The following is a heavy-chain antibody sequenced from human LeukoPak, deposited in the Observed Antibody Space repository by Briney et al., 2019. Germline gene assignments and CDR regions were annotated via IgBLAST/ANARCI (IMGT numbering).Heavy chain of an antibody. Sequence: GGSLRLSCAASGFTVSSNYMNWVRQAPGKGLEWVSVIYSAGSTNYADSVKGRFTISRDNSKNTLYLQMNSLRAEDTAVYYCAKHAGITMIRGYFQHWGQGTLVTVSS. CDR1: GFTVSSNY. J-gene: IGHJ1*01. D-gene: IGHD3-22*01. CDR3: AKHAGITMIRGYFQH. V-gene: IGHV3-53*01. CDR2: IYSAGST.